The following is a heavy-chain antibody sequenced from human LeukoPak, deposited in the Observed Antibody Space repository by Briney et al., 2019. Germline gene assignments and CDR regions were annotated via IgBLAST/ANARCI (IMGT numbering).Heavy chain of an antibody. J-gene: IGHJ4*02. V-gene: IGHV5-51*01. D-gene: IGHD3-9*01. CDR1: GYSFTSYW. CDR3: ARVGLDILIGYYNPGAHDY. CDR2: IYPGDSDT. Sequence: GESLKISCKGSGYSFTSYWIGWVRQMPGKGLEWMGIIYPGDSDTRYSPSFQGQVTISADKSISTAYLQWSSLKASDTAMYYCARVGLDILIGYYNPGAHDYWGQGTLVTVSS.